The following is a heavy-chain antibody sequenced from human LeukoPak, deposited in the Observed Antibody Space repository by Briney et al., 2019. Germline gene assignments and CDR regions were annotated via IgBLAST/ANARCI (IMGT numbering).Heavy chain of an antibody. CDR2: ISGSGGST. D-gene: IGHD2-15*01. CDR3: ATHYCSGGSCYQLYDY. V-gene: IGHV3-23*01. Sequence: GGSLRLSCAASRFSFSDSYMSWIRQAPGKGLEWVSAISGSGGSTYYADSVKGRFTISRDNSKNTLYLQMNSLRAEDTAVYYCATHYCSGGSCYQLYDYWGQGTLVTVSS. J-gene: IGHJ4*02. CDR1: RFSFSDSY.